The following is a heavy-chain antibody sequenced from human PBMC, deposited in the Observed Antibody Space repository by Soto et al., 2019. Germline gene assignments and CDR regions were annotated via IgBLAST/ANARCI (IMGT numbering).Heavy chain of an antibody. CDR2: IRTVSSAI. Sequence: GGSLRLSCAASGFTFSDYPMNWVRQAPGKGLEWVSSIRTVSSAIYFADSVRGRFTISRDNARNSLYLQMTSLRDEDTAVYYCARETPSFDSWGQGTTVTVSS. D-gene: IGHD2-15*01. V-gene: IGHV3-48*02. J-gene: IGHJ4*03. CDR1: GFTFSDYP. CDR3: ARETPSFDS.